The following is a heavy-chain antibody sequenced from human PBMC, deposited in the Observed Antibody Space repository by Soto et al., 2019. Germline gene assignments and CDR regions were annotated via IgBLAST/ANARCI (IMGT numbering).Heavy chain of an antibody. V-gene: IGHV3-33*01. CDR3: AREIEYCSGGSCYPNSYYYYGMDV. Sequence: QVQLVESGGGVVQPGRSLRLSCAASGFTFSSYGMHWVRQAPGKGLEWVAVIWYDGSNKYYADSVKGRFTISRDNSKNTLYLQMNSLRAEDTAVYYCAREIEYCSGGSCYPNSYYYYGMDVWGQGTTVTVSS. CDR1: GFTFSSYG. CDR2: IWYDGSNK. J-gene: IGHJ6*02. D-gene: IGHD2-15*01.